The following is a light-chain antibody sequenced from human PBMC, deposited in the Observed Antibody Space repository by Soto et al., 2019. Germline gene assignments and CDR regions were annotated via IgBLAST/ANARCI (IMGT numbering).Light chain of an antibody. CDR1: NSDVGGYNF. V-gene: IGLV2-14*01. CDR2: EVS. CDR3: SSYTTSSDVI. J-gene: IGLJ2*01. Sequence: QSVLTQPASVSGSPGQSITISCTGTNSDVGGYNFVSWYQQHPGKAPRLMIYEVSDRPSGVSNRFSGSKSGNTASLTISGLQVEDEADYYCSSYTTSSDVIFGGGTKVTVL.